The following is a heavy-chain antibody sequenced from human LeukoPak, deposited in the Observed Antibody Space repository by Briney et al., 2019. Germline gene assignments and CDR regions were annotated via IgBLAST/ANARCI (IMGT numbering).Heavy chain of an antibody. Sequence: MAGGSLRLSCAASGFTFSSYSMNWIRQPPGKGLEWIGSIYYSGSTYYNPSLKSRVTISVDTSKNQFSLKLSSVTAADTAVYYCAGLSSTEYYYYMDVWGKGTTVTVSS. D-gene: IGHD2-2*01. CDR1: GFTFSSYS. V-gene: IGHV4-59*04. J-gene: IGHJ6*03. CDR2: IYYSGST. CDR3: AGLSSTEYYYYMDV.